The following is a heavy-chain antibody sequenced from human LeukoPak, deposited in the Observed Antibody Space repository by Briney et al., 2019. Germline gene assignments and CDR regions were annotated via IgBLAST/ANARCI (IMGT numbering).Heavy chain of an antibody. CDR2: ISSSSSYI. CDR1: GFTFSSYS. D-gene: IGHD2-2*01. CDR3: ARDLGMRYCSSTSCPMGL. J-gene: IGHJ4*02. V-gene: IGHV3-21*01. Sequence: GGSLRLSCAASGFTFSSYSMNWVRQAPGKGLEWVSSISSSSSYIYYADSVKGRFTISRDNAKNSLYLQMNSLRAEDTAVYYCARDLGMRYCSSTSCPMGLWGQGTLVTVSS.